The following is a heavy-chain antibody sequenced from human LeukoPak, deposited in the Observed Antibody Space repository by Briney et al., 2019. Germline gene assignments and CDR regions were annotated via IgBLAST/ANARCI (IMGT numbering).Heavy chain of an antibody. J-gene: IGHJ4*02. CDR2: ISGSGGSGGST. Sequence: PGGSLRLSCAASGFTFSSYALSWVRQAPGKGLEWVSAISGSGGSGGSTYYADSVKGRFTVSRDNSKNTLYLQMNGLRAEDTAVYYCAISYDSSGYYLPFDYWGQGTLVTVSS. D-gene: IGHD3-22*01. CDR1: GFTFSSYA. CDR3: AISYDSSGYYLPFDY. V-gene: IGHV3-23*01.